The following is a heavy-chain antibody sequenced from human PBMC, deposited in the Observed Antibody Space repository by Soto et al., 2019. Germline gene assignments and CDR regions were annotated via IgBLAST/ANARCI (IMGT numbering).Heavy chain of an antibody. CDR2: IIPILGIA. D-gene: IGHD5-18*01. J-gene: IGHJ6*03. CDR1: GGTFSSST. V-gene: IGHV1-69*02. Sequence: KVSCKASGGTFSSSTISWVRQAPGQGLEWMGRIIPILGIANYAQKFQGRVTITADKSTSTAYMELSSLRSEDTAVYYCARAGYSYAHADYYYYMDVWGKGTTVTVSS. CDR3: ARAGYSYAHADYYYYMDV.